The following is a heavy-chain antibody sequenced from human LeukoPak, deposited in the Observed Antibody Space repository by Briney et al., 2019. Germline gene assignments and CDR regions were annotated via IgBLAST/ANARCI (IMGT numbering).Heavy chain of an antibody. CDR1: GFTFDDYA. D-gene: IGHD5-12*01. V-gene: IGHV3-9*01. Sequence: GGSLRLSCAASGFTFDDYAMHWVRPAPGKGLAWVSCICWNSGRRGYAEYVKGRFNIYRDNAKNSLYVPLNSQRAEGTALYSFVKDARNRGYDTYYFDYWGQGTLVTVFS. CDR2: ICWNSGRR. J-gene: IGHJ4*02. CDR3: VKDARNRGYDTYYFDY.